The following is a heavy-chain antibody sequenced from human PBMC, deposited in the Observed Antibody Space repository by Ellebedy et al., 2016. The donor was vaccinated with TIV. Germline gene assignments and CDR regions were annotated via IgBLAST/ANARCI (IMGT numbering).Heavy chain of an antibody. CDR2: INRDESSA. CDR1: GFTFSNYW. J-gene: IGHJ4*02. Sequence: PGGSLRLSCAASGFTFSNYWIHWVRQAPGQGLVWLSRINRDESSANSADSVKGRFSISRDNSKNTLYVQMNSLKTEDTAVYYCTGFVGRGINFRWLDYWGQGSLVTVSS. V-gene: IGHV3-74*01. CDR3: TGFVGRGINFRWLDY. D-gene: IGHD2-15*01.